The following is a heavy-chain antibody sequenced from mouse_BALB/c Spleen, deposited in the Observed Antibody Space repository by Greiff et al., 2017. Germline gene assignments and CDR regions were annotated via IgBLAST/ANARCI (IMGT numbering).Heavy chain of an antibody. V-gene: IGHV5-17*02. CDR2: ISSGSSTI. CDR1: GFTFSSFG. Sequence: EVHLVESGGGLVQPGGSRKLSCAASGFTFSSFGMHWVRQAPEKGLEWVAYISSGSSTIYYADTVKGRFTISRDNPKNTLFLQMTSLRSEDTAMYYCARFGNHAMDYWGQGTSVTVSS. D-gene: IGHD2-1*01. CDR3: ARFGNHAMDY. J-gene: IGHJ4*01.